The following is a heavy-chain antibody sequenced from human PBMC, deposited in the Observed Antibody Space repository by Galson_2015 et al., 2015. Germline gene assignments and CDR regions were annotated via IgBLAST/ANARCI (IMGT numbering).Heavy chain of an antibody. J-gene: IGHJ4*02. CDR2: INTYNGQT. CDR3: ARRNFDEEAFDY. CDR1: GYTFTSHT. Sequence: SVKVSCKASGYTFTSHTLDWLRQAPGQGPEWVGRINTYNGQTEFAQKFQGRVTMTIETSTSTAYMELRSLRSDDAAVYYCARRNFDEEAFDYWGQGTLVTVSS. V-gene: IGHV1-18*01.